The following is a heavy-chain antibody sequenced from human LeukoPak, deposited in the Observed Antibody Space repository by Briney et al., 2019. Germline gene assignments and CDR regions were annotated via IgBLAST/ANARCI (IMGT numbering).Heavy chain of an antibody. CDR1: GGSISSGSYY. J-gene: IGHJ4*02. Sequence: SETLSLTCTVSGGSISSGSYYWSWIRQPAGKGLEWIGRIYTSGSTNYNPSLKSRVTISVDTSKNQFSLKLSSVTAADTAVYYCAREELTTMVRGVMGYWGQGTLVTVSS. CDR2: IYTSGST. V-gene: IGHV4-61*02. D-gene: IGHD3-10*01. CDR3: AREELTTMVRGVMGY.